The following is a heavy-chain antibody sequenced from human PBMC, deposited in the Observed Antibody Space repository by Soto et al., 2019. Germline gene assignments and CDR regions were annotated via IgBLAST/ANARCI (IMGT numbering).Heavy chain of an antibody. CDR2: VYYSGTT. Sequence: SETLSLTCTVSGCSSRNGDYYWGWMRQPPGKGLEWIGYVYYSGTTYSHPSLNSRVSISVDTSENQFSLRLTSVTAADTAVYYCVTVNLVGAAYYFDYWGPGTLVTVSS. CDR3: VTVNLVGAAYYFDY. V-gene: IGHV4-30-4*01. J-gene: IGHJ4*02. CDR1: GCSSRNGDYY. D-gene: IGHD1-26*01.